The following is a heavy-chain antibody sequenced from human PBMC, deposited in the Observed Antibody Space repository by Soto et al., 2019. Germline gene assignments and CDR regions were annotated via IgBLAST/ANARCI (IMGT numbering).Heavy chain of an antibody. CDR1: GFTFSSYS. CDR3: ASRGVGTTDGMDV. V-gene: IGHV3-21*01. D-gene: IGHD1-7*01. CDR2: ISSSSSYI. Sequence: LRLSCAASGFTFSSYSMNWVRQAPGKGLEWVSSISSSSSYIYYADSVKGRFTISRDNAKNSLYLQMNSLRAEDTAVYYCASRGVGTTDGMDVWGQGTTVTVSS. J-gene: IGHJ6*02.